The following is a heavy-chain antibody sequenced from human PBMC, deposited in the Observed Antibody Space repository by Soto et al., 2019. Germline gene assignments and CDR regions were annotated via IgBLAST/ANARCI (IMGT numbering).Heavy chain of an antibody. V-gene: IGHV4-39*01. CDR1: GGSISSSSYY. CDR3: ARQGCGGSCYSFLSLPTQHRNNWFDP. CDR2: IYYSGST. J-gene: IGHJ5*02. Sequence: SETLSLTCTVSGGSISSSSYYWGWIRQPPGKGLEWIGSIYYSGSTYYNPSLKSRVTISVDTSKNQFSLKLSSVTAADTAVYYCARQGCGGSCYSFLSLPTQHRNNWFDPWGQGTLVTVSS. D-gene: IGHD2-15*01.